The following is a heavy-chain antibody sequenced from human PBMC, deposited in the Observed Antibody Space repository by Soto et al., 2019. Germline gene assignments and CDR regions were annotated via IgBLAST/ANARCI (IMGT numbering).Heavy chain of an antibody. J-gene: IGHJ3*02. D-gene: IGHD6-6*01. CDR3: ATRVSLEAYDAFDI. V-gene: IGHV3-48*01. CDR2: ISSSSSTI. CDR1: GFTFSSYS. Sequence: GGSLRLSCAASGFTFSSYSMNWVRQAPGKGLEWVSYISSSSSTIYYADSVKGRFTISRDNAKNSLYLQMNSLRAEDTAVYYCATRVSLEAYDAFDIWGQGTMVTVSS.